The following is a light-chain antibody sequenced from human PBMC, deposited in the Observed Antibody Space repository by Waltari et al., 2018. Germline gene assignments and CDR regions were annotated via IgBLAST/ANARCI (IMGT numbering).Light chain of an antibody. J-gene: IGKJ3*01. V-gene: IGKV1-33*01. CDR2: DAS. CDR1: QDISNY. CDR3: QQYDNLPTVT. Sequence: DIQMNQSPSSLSASVGARVTITCQASQDISNYLNWYQQKPGKAHKLLIYDASKLEKGVPSRFSGSGSGTDFTFTISSLQPEDIATYYCQQYDNLPTVTFGPGTKVDIK.